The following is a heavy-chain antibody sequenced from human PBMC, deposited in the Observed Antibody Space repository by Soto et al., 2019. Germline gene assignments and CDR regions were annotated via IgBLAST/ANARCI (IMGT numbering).Heavy chain of an antibody. Sequence: EVQLVESGGGLVKPGGSLRLSCAASGFTFSSYSMNWVRQAPGKGLEWVSSMSSSSSYIYYADSVKGRFTISRDNAKNSLYLQMNSLRAEDTAVYYCARDGTGYCSSTSCSDYNWFDPWGQGTLVTVSS. CDR3: ARDGTGYCSSTSCSDYNWFDP. CDR2: MSSSSSYI. V-gene: IGHV3-21*01. CDR1: GFTFSSYS. D-gene: IGHD2-2*01. J-gene: IGHJ5*02.